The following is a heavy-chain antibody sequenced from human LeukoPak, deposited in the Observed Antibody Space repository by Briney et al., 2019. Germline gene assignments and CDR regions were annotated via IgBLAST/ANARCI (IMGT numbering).Heavy chain of an antibody. CDR1: GFTFSSYS. CDR2: ISSSSSYI. V-gene: IGHV3-21*01. D-gene: IGHD3-10*01. CDR3: ATLWFGTHAFDI. J-gene: IGHJ3*02. Sequence: GGSLRLSCAASGFTFSSYSMNWVRQAPGKGLEWGSSISSSSSYIYYADSVKGRFTISRDNARNSLYLQMNSLRAEDTAVYYCATLWFGTHAFDIWGQGTMVTVSS.